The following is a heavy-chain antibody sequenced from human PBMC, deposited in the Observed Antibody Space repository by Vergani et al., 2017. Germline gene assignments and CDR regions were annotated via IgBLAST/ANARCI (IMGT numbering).Heavy chain of an antibody. Sequence: EVQLVESGGGLVQPGGSLRLSCAASGFTVSSNYMSWVRQAPGKGLEWGSVIYSGGSTYYADSVKGRFTISRDNSKNTLYLQMNSLRAEDTAVYYCARRGSYSGYYYXMDVWGKGTTVTVSS. CDR1: GFTVSSNY. CDR2: IYSGGST. V-gene: IGHV3-66*02. D-gene: IGHD1-26*01. CDR3: ARRGSYSGYYYXMDV. J-gene: IGHJ6*03.